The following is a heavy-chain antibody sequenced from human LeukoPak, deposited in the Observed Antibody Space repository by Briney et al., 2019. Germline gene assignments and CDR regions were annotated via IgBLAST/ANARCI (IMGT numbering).Heavy chain of an antibody. Sequence: SETLSLTCTVPGGPISSSSYSWGSIRQPPGKGLERLGSIYYSGSTYYTPSLKSQGTISVDTSKTQCSLKLSSVTAAYTAVYYCARWTTVTTYWGQGTLVTVSS. J-gene: IGHJ4*02. CDR1: GGPISSSSYS. D-gene: IGHD4-17*01. CDR2: IYYSGST. V-gene: IGHV4-39*01. CDR3: ARWTTVTTY.